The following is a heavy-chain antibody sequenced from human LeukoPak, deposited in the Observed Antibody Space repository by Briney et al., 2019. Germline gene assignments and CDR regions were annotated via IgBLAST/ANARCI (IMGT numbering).Heavy chain of an antibody. D-gene: IGHD3-16*01. Sequence: GGSLRLSCAASGFTFSSYSMNWVRQAPGKGLEWVSSISSSSSYIYYADSVKGRFTISRDNAKELVFLQMSSLRVEDTAIYYCARGFGDFDPRPAYWGHGSVITVSS. CDR2: ISSSSSYI. CDR3: ARGFGDFDPRPAY. J-gene: IGHJ4*01. V-gene: IGHV3-21*01. CDR1: GFTFSSYS.